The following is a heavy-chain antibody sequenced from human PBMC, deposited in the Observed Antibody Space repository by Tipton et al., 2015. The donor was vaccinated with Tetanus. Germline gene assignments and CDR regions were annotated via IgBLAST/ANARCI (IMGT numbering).Heavy chain of an antibody. CDR1: GYTFTSYY. V-gene: IGHV1-46*01. CDR3: ARIRILTETTVTTFAFDI. J-gene: IGHJ3*02. Sequence: QLVQSGAEVKKPGASVKVSCKASGYTFTSYYMHWVRQAPGQGLEWMGIINPSGGSTSYAQKFQGRVTMTTDTSTSTAYMELRSLRSDDTAVYYCARIRILTETTVTTFAFDIWGQGTMVTVSS. D-gene: IGHD4-17*01. CDR2: INPSGGST.